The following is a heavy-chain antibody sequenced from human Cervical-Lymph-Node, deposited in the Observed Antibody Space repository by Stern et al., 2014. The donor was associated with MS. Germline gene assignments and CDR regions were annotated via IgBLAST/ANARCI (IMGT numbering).Heavy chain of an antibody. D-gene: IGHD3-16*01. CDR3: ARSDRLWGSFDY. J-gene: IGHJ4*02. CDR1: GGSISTTGYY. V-gene: IGHV4-31*03. CDR2: IHYSGST. Sequence: QVQLQESGPGLVKPSQTLSLTCTVSGGSISTTGYYWSWIRQHPGKGLEWIGYIHYSGSTYYNPSLKSRGTISVDTSKNQFSLNLSSVTAADTALYYCARSDRLWGSFDYWGQGSPVTVSS.